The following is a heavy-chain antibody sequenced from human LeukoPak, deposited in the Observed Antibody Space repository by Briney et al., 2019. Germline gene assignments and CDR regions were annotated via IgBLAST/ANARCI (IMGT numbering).Heavy chain of an antibody. V-gene: IGHV4-39*01. CDR1: GGSISSSSYY. CDR2: IYYSGST. Sequence: SETLSLTCTVSGGSISSSSYYWGWIRQPPGKGLEWIESIYYSGSTYYNPSLKSRVTISVDTSKNQFSLKLSSVTAADTAVYHCARGADCSSTSCYDLPVDYWGQGTLVTVSS. CDR3: ARGADCSSTSCYDLPVDY. J-gene: IGHJ4*02. D-gene: IGHD2-2*01.